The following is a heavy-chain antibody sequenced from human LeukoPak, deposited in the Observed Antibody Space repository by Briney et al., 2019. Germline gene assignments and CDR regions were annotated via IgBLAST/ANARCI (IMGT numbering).Heavy chain of an antibody. CDR2: INHSGST. V-gene: IGHV4-39*07. D-gene: IGHD3-10*01. J-gene: IGHJ4*02. CDR1: GGSISRNNYY. Sequence: SETLSLTCTVSGGSISRNNYYWSWTRQPPGKGLEWNGEINHSGSTNYNPSLKSRVTISVDTSKNQFSLKLSSVTAADTAVYYCARVRYYGSGSYPFDYWGQGTLATVSS. CDR3: ARVRYYGSGSYPFDY.